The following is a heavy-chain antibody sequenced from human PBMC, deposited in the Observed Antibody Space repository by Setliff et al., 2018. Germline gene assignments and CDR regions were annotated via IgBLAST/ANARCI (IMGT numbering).Heavy chain of an antibody. CDR1: GYPFNNYG. V-gene: IGHV1-18*01. J-gene: IGHJ3*02. CDR2: IGGHNDDP. D-gene: IGHD3-22*01. CDR3: ATRTYYDSNGYYYAIAGPFDI. Sequence: GASVKVSCKASGYPFNNYGISWLRQTPGQGLEWMGWIGGHNDDPLFAQKFQGRVTISVDTSKNQFSLKLSSVTAADTAVYYCATRTYYDSNGYYYAIAGPFDIWGQGTMVTVSS.